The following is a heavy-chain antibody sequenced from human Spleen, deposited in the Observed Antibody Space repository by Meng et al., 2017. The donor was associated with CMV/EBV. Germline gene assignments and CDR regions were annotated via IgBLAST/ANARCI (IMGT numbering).Heavy chain of an antibody. CDR3: ARLFLNGYNYDY. J-gene: IGHJ4*02. D-gene: IGHD5-24*01. CDR1: GGSISSSSYS. Sequence: GSLRLSCTVSGGSISSSSYSWGWIRQPPGKGLEWIGSIYYSGSTYYNPSLKSRVTISVDTSKNQFSLKLNSVTAADTAVYYCARLFLNGYNYDYWGQGTLVTGSS. V-gene: IGHV4-39*01. CDR2: IYYSGST.